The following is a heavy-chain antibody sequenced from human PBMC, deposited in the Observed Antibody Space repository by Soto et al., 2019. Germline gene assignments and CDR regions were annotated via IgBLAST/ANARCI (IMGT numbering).Heavy chain of an antibody. CDR2: INSDGSTT. Sequence: PGGSLRLSCAASGFTFSTYWMPWVRQAPGKGLVWVSRINSDGSTTNYADSVKGRFTISRDNAKNTLYLQMNSLRAEDTAVYYCATDAYYDMGVWGQGTTVTVSS. J-gene: IGHJ6*02. V-gene: IGHV3-74*01. CDR1: GFTFSTYW. CDR3: ATDAYYDMGV.